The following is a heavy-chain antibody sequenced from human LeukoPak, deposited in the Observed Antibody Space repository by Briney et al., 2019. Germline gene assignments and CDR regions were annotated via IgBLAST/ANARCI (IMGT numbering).Heavy chain of an antibody. D-gene: IGHD1-26*01. Sequence: SETLSLTCTVSGYSISSGYYWGWIRQPPGKGLEWIGEINHSGSTNYNPSLKSRVTISVDTSKNQFSLKLSSVTAADTAVYYCARGPGELTYNWFDPWGQGTLVTVSS. J-gene: IGHJ5*02. CDR2: INHSGST. V-gene: IGHV4-38-2*02. CDR3: ARGPGELTYNWFDP. CDR1: GYSISSGYY.